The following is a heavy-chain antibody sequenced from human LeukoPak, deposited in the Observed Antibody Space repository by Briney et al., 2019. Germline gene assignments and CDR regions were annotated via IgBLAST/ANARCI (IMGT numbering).Heavy chain of an antibody. J-gene: IGHJ6*02. CDR3: ARVRAPYYDILTGPTSYGMDV. CDR1: GYTFTSYG. D-gene: IGHD3-9*01. CDR2: ISAYNGNT. V-gene: IGHV1-18*01. Sequence: GASVKVSCKASGYTFTSYGISWVRQAPGQGLEWMGWISAYNGNTNYAQKLQGRVTMTTDTSTSTAYMELRSLRSDDTAVYYCARVRAPYYDILTGPTSYGMDVWGQGTTVTVSS.